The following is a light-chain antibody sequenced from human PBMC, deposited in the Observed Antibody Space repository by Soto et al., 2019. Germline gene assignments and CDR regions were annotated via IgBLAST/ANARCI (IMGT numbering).Light chain of an antibody. V-gene: IGKV1-27*01. CDR3: QNYNSAPLT. J-gene: IGKJ4*01. CDR1: QDISNY. CDR2: AAS. Sequence: IQMTQSLSSLSATQEDRVTITCRASQDISNYLAWYQQKPGKVPTFLIYAASTLRSGVPSRFSGSGSGTDFTLTISSLQPDDVATYCCQNYNSAPLTFGGGARV.